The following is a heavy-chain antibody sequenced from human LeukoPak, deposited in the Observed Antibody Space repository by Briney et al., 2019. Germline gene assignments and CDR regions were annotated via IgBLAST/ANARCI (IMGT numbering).Heavy chain of an antibody. Sequence: GGSLRLSCAASGFTFDDYAMHWVRQAPGEGLEWVSGITWNSGTIDYADPVKGRFTISRDNVKNSLYLQMNSLRAEDTALYYCAKDMRSSSWSFFDYWGRGTLVTVSS. J-gene: IGHJ4*02. CDR1: GFTFDDYA. D-gene: IGHD6-13*01. V-gene: IGHV3-9*01. CDR3: AKDMRSSSWSFFDY. CDR2: ITWNSGTI.